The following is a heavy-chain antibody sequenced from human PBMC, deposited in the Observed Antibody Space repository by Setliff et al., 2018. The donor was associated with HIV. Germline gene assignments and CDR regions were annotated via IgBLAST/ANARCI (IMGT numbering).Heavy chain of an antibody. CDR3: ARADYGDFVEY. CDR2: ISVSGGRT. D-gene: IGHD4-17*01. Sequence: GGSLRLSCAASGFTFSTYAMSWFRQAPGKGLEWVSSISVSGGRTNHADSVQGRFTISRDNSKNTLYVQMNSLRDEDTAVYYCARADYGDFVEYWGQGTLVTVSS. CDR1: GFTFSTYA. V-gene: IGHV3-23*01. J-gene: IGHJ4*02.